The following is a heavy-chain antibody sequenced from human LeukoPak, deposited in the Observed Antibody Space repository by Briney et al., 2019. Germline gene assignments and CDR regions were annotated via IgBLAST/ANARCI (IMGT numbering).Heavy chain of an antibody. J-gene: IGHJ6*02. CDR3: AKDLRFGEFRHYYYYGMDV. D-gene: IGHD3-10*01. Sequence: GGSLRLSCAASGFTFSSSGMHWVRQAPGKGLEWVAVMSYDGSKKYYEDSVKGRFTISRDNSKNTLYLQMDSLRAEDTAVYYCAKDLRFGEFRHYYYYGMDVWGQGTTVTVPS. CDR1: GFTFSSSG. CDR2: MSYDGSKK. V-gene: IGHV3-30*18.